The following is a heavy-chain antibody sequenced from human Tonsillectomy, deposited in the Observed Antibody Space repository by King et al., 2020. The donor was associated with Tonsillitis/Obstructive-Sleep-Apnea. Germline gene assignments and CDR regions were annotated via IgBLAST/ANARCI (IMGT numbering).Heavy chain of an antibody. CDR3: ALAFYDNTGYYFYYFDY. Sequence: VQLVESGAEVKKPGSSVKVSCTASGGAFSTHAITWVRQAPGQGLEWMGGIIPIFGTAKYAQKFQGRVTITADESTSTAYMELSSLRSEDTAVYYCALAFYDNTGYYFYYFDYWGQGTLVTVSS. D-gene: IGHD3-22*01. V-gene: IGHV1-69*01. J-gene: IGHJ4*02. CDR1: GGAFSTHA. CDR2: IIPIFGTA.